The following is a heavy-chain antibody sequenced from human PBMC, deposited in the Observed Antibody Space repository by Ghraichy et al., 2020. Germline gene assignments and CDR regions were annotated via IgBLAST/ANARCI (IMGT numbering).Heavy chain of an antibody. Sequence: TLSLTCTVSGGSISSGGYYWSWIRQHPGKGLEWIGYIYYSGSTYYNPSLKSRVTISVDTSKNQFSLKLSSVTAADTAVYYCARDVGRENYYGSGSYYPTFDYWGQGTLVTVSS. D-gene: IGHD3-10*01. CDR1: GGSISSGGYY. J-gene: IGHJ4*02. CDR3: ARDVGRENYYGSGSYYPTFDY. V-gene: IGHV4-31*03. CDR2: IYYSGST.